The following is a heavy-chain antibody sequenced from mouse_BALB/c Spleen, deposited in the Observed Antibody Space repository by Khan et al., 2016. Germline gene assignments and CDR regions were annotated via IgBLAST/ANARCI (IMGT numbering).Heavy chain of an antibody. J-gene: IGHJ1*01. Sequence: EVKLLESGGGLVQPGGSLKLSCAASGFDFSRYWMSWVRQAPGKGREWIGEINPDSSTINYKPSLKDKFIISRDNAKNTLYLQMSKVRSEDTALYYCASTFWYFDVWGAETTVTVSS. CDR2: INPDSSTI. CDR3: ASTFWYFDV. V-gene: IGHV4-1*02. CDR1: GFDFSRYW.